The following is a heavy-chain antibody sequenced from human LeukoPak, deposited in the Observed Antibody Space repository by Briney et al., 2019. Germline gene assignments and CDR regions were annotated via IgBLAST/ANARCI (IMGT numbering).Heavy chain of an antibody. CDR1: GFTFSSYS. Sequence: GGSLRLSCAASGFTFSSYSMNWVRQAPGKGLEWVSSISSSSSYIYFADSVKGRFTISRDNAKNSLYLQMNSLRAEDTAVYYCARGFLAAGTADYWGQGTLVTVSS. CDR3: ARGFLAAGTADY. V-gene: IGHV3-21*01. D-gene: IGHD6-13*01. J-gene: IGHJ4*02. CDR2: ISSSSSYI.